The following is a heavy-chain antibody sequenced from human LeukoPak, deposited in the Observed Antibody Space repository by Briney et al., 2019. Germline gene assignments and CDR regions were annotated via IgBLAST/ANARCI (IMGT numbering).Heavy chain of an antibody. CDR1: AGSISSSSYY. CDR2: IYYSGST. CDR3: AGPWFDP. J-gene: IGHJ5*02. V-gene: IGHV4-39*01. Sequence: SETLSLTCTVSAGSISSSSYYWGWIRQPPGKGLEWIGSIYYSGSTYYNPSFKSRVTISVDTSKNQFSLKLSSVTAADTAVYYCAGPWFDPWGQGALVTVSS.